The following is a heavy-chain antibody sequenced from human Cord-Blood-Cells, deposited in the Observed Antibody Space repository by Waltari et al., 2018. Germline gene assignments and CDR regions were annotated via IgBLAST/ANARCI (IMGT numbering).Heavy chain of an antibody. CDR2: INPNSGGT. CDR1: GYTFTGYS. J-gene: IGHJ5*02. D-gene: IGHD6-19*01. V-gene: IGHV1-2*04. Sequence: QVQLVQSGAEVKKPGASVKVSCKASGYTFTGYSMHWVRQAPGQGLEWMGWINPNSGGTNYAQKFQGWVTMTRDTSISTAYMELSRLRSDDTAVYYCARGLGPVAGTSWFDPWGQGTLVTVSS. CDR3: ARGLGPVAGTSWFDP.